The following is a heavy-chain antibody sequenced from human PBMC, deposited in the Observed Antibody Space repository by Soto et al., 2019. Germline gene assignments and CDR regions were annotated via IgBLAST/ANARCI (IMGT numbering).Heavy chain of an antibody. V-gene: IGHV4-31*03. J-gene: IGHJ5*02. CDR2: IYYSGST. D-gene: IGHD2-15*01. CDR1: GGSISSGGYY. CDR3: ARSFVVVVAAGPNWFAP. Sequence: SETLSLTCTVSGGSISSGGYYWSWIRQHPGKGLEWIGYIYYSGSTYYNPSLKSRVTISVDTSKNQFSLKLSSVTAADTAVYYCARSFVVVVAAGPNWFAPWGQGTRVTVSS.